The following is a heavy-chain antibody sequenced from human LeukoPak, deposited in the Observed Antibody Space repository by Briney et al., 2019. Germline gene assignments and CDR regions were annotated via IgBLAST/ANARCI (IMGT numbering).Heavy chain of an antibody. V-gene: IGHV4-61*08. D-gene: IGHD6-6*01. CDR3: ARRVTARLHQNYFDY. Sequence: SETLSLTCAVSGGSISSGGYSWSWIRQPPGKGLEWIGYVSYSGSTNYNPSLKSRVTISVDTSENQFSLKLTSVTAADTAVYYCARRVTARLHQNYFDYWGQGTLVTVSS. CDR1: GGSISSGGYS. J-gene: IGHJ4*02. CDR2: VSYSGST.